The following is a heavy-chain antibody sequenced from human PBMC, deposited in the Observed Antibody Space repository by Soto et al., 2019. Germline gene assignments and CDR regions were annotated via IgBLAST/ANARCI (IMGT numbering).Heavy chain of an antibody. D-gene: IGHD3-16*01. Sequence: QVQLVESGGGVVQPGRSLRLSCAASGFAFSNFGMQWGRQAPGKGLEWVASISYDGNTKKFSDSVKGRFTISRDISSNTLYLQRSSLRSDDTAVYYCARFWGPVTSAVDDFWGQGTLVTVSS. CDR3: ARFWGPVTSAVDDF. CDR2: ISYDGNTK. CDR1: GFAFSNFG. J-gene: IGHJ4*02. V-gene: IGHV3-30*03.